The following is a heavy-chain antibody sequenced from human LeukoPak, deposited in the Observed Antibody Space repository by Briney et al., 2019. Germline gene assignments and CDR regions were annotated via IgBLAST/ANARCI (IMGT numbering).Heavy chain of an antibody. D-gene: IGHD6-13*01. J-gene: IGHJ3*02. Sequence: GGSLRLSCAASGFTFSSYGMHWVRQAPGKGLEWVAVKWYDGSNKYYADSVKGRFTISRDNSKNPLYLQMNSLRAEDTAVYYCARETDNNSWSWDIWGQGTMVTVSS. V-gene: IGHV3-33*01. CDR3: ARETDNNSWSWDI. CDR1: GFTFSSYG. CDR2: KWYDGSNK.